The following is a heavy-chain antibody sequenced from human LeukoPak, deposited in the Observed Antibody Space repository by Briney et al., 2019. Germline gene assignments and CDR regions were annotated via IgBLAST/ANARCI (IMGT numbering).Heavy chain of an antibody. V-gene: IGHV3-20*04. CDR1: GFTFDDYG. CDR3: AKSLFTSATGTGRAFHI. D-gene: IGHD1-1*01. J-gene: IGHJ3*02. CDR2: INWNGGIT. Sequence: GGSLRLSCAASGFTFDDYGMSWVRQAPGKGLEWVSGINWNGGITAYADSVKGRFTISRDNAKNSLYLQMNGLRAEDTAIFYCAKSLFTSATGTGRAFHIWGQGTRVTVSS.